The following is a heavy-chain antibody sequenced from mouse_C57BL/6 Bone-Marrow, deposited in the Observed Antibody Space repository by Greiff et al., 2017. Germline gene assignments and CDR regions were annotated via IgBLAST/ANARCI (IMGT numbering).Heavy chain of an antibody. CDR1: GFTFSSYG. J-gene: IGHJ3*01. Sequence: DVQLVESGGDLVKPGGSLKLSCAASGFTFSSYGMSWVRQTPDKRLEWVATISSGGSYTYYPDSVKGRFTISRDNAKNTLYLQMSSLKSEDTAMYYCARGGCDGSLWFAYWGQGTLVTVSA. CDR2: ISSGGSYT. D-gene: IGHD3-3*01. V-gene: IGHV5-6*01. CDR3: ARGGCDGSLWFAY.